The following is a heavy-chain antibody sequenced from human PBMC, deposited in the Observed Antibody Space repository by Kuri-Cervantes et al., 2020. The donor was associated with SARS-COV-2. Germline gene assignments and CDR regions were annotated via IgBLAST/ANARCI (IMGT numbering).Heavy chain of an antibody. CDR1: GFTFSSYA. CDR3: ARVRAMDM. CDR2: ISGSGGST. V-gene: IGHV3-23*01. J-gene: IGHJ3*02. Sequence: GESLKISCAASGFTFSSYAMSRVRQAPGKGLEWVSAISGSGGSTYYADSVKGRFTISRDNSKNTLYLQMNSLRAEDTAVYYCARVRAMDMWGQGTMVTVSS. D-gene: IGHD2-2*01.